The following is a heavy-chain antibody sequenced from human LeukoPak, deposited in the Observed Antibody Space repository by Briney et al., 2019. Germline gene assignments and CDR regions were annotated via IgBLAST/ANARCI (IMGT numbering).Heavy chain of an antibody. Sequence: SETLSLTCTVSGGSTSSYYWSWIRQPPGKGLEWIGYIYYSGSTNYNPSLKSRVTISVDTSKNQFSLKLSSVTAADTAVYYCARPYYYDSRIDPWGQGILVTVSS. CDR3: ARPYYYDSRIDP. CDR2: IYYSGST. D-gene: IGHD3-22*01. V-gene: IGHV4-59*08. CDR1: GGSTSSYY. J-gene: IGHJ5*02.